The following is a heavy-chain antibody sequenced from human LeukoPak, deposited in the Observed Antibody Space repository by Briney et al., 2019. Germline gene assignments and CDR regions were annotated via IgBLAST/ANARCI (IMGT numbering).Heavy chain of an antibody. Sequence: SETLSLTCTVSGASIGLYYWSWIRQPAGKGLEWIGRIYTSGTSNYGPSLKSRVTMSLDLSKNQLSLKLNSVTAADTAVYYCARDRAVPHYYYGMDVWGQGTTVTVSS. CDR3: ARDRAVPHYYYGMDV. J-gene: IGHJ6*02. V-gene: IGHV4-4*07. CDR1: GASIGLYY. D-gene: IGHD6-19*01. CDR2: IYTSGTS.